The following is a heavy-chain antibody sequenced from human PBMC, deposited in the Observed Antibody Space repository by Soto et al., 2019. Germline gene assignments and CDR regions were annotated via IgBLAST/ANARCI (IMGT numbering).Heavy chain of an antibody. Sequence: SVKVSCKASGGTFSSYAISWVRQAPGQGLEWMGGIIPIFGTANYAQKFQGRVTITADESTSTAYMELSSLRSEDTAVYYCARDKKDYDYVWGSYRPQPYYYYGMDVWGQGTTVTVSS. CDR2: IIPIFGTA. D-gene: IGHD3-16*02. V-gene: IGHV1-69*13. J-gene: IGHJ6*02. CDR3: ARDKKDYDYVWGSYRPQPYYYYGMDV. CDR1: GGTFSSYA.